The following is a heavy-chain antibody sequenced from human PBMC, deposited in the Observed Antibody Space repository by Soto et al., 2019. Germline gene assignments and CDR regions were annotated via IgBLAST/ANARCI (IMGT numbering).Heavy chain of an antibody. Sequence: QVQLVQSGAEVKKPGASVKVSCKASGYTFTSYGMHWVRQAPGQRLEWMGWINAGNGNRKYSQKFQGRVTITRDTSGSTAYMELSSLRSEDTTVYYCAGDLGGWTDYWGQGTLVTVSS. CDR3: AGDLGGWTDY. CDR1: GYTFTSYG. D-gene: IGHD6-19*01. V-gene: IGHV1-3*01. CDR2: INAGNGNR. J-gene: IGHJ4*02.